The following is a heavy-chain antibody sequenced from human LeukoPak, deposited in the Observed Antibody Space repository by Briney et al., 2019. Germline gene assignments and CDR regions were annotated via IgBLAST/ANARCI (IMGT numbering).Heavy chain of an antibody. CDR2: FDPEDGET. J-gene: IGHJ6*02. CDR1: GYTLTELS. CDR3: ARRYCSGGSCYSDGYYGMDV. D-gene: IGHD2-15*01. V-gene: IGHV1-24*01. Sequence: ASVKVSCKVSGYTLTELSMHWVRQAPGKGLEWMGGFDPEDGETIYAQKLQGRVTMTTDTSTNTAYMELRSLRSDDTAVYYCARRYCSGGSCYSDGYYGMDVWGQGTTVTVSS.